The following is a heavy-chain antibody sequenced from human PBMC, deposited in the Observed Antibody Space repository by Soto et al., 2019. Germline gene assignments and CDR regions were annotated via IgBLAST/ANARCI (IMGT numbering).Heavy chain of an antibody. D-gene: IGHD3-9*01. CDR2: INAGNGNT. CDR1: GYTFTSYA. CDR3: ARDPYVILTGYYASYYYGMDV. V-gene: IGHV1-3*01. J-gene: IGHJ6*02. Sequence: ASVTVSSTASGYTFTSYAMHWVRPAPGQRLEWKRWINAGNGNTKYSQKLQGRVTMTTDTNTSTAYMELRRLRSDDTAVYYCARDPYVILTGYYASYYYGMDVWGQGTTVTVSS.